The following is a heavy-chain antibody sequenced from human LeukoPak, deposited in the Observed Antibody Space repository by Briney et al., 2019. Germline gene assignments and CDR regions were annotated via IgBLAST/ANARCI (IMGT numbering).Heavy chain of an antibody. CDR2: INHSGST. CDR3: ARAIVVVPAAMVYYYYGMDV. Sequence: PSETLSLTCAVYGGSFRGYYWSWIRQPPGKGLEWIGEINHSGSTNYNPSLKSRVTISVDTSKNQFSLKLSSVTAADTAVYYCARAIVVVPAAMVYYYYGMDVWGKGTTVTVSS. D-gene: IGHD2-2*01. V-gene: IGHV4-34*01. CDR1: GGSFRGYY. J-gene: IGHJ6*04.